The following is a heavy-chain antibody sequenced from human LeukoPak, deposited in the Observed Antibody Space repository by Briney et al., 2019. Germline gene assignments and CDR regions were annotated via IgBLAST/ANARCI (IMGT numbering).Heavy chain of an antibody. J-gene: IGHJ3*01. CDR3: ARGGGYYDSSGYHIDALDF. Sequence: EASVKVSCKASGYTFTTHDINWVRQATGLGLEWMGWMNPNSGNKVYAQKFQGRVTMTRSTSISTAYMELSSLRSEDTAVYYCARGGGYYDSSGYHIDALDFWGQGTMVTVSS. CDR2: MNPNSGNK. V-gene: IGHV1-8*01. CDR1: GYTFTTHD. D-gene: IGHD3-22*01.